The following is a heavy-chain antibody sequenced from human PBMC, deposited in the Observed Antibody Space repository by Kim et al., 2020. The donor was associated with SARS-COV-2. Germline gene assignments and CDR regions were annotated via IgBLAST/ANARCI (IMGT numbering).Heavy chain of an antibody. Sequence: ADSVKGRFTISRDNAKNSLYLQMNSLRAEDTAVYYCAGDWGSSPGDGMDVWGQGTTVTVSS. CDR3: AGDWGSSPGDGMDV. D-gene: IGHD6-6*01. V-gene: IGHV3-21*01. J-gene: IGHJ6*02.